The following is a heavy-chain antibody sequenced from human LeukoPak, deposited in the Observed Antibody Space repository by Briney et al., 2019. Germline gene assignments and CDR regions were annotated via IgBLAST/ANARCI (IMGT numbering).Heavy chain of an antibody. D-gene: IGHD6-19*01. V-gene: IGHV3-21*01. J-gene: IGHJ3*02. CDR1: GFTFSSYG. Sequence: PGRSLRLSCAASGFTFSSYGMHWVRQAPGKGLEWVSSISSSSSYIYYADSVKGRFTISRDNAKNSLYLQMNSLRAEDTAVYYCARDSSGSGWYDDAFDIWGQGTMVTVSS. CDR2: ISSSSSYI. CDR3: ARDSSGSGWYDDAFDI.